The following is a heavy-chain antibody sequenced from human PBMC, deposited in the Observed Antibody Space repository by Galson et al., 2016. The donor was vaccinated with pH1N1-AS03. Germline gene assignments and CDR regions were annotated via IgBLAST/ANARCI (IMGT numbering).Heavy chain of an antibody. CDR2: ISSRGSTK. CDR1: GFTFTDYY. Sequence: SLRLSCAASGFTFTDYYMTWIRQAPGKGLELISYISSRGSTKYYADSVKGRFAISSDDTKNSVYLQMDRLRVEDTAVYYCARDWGFSWTSRPTFDFWGQGTMVAVSA. V-gene: IGHV3-11*01. D-gene: IGHD6-13*01. J-gene: IGHJ3*01. CDR3: ARDWGFSWTSRPTFDF.